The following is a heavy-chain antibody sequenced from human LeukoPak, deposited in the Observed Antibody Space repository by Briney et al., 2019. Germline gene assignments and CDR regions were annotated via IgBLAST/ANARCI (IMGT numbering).Heavy chain of an antibody. V-gene: IGHV3-74*01. CDR3: ATSPIFSND. Sequence: GGSLRLSCAASGFTFSSYWMHWVRQAPGKGPVWVSRVDVHGQGTAYADSVRGRFIISRDNARNTLYLQMNSLRVGDTVVYYCATSPIFSNDWGQGTLVTVSS. D-gene: IGHD3-3*01. CDR1: GFTFSSYW. J-gene: IGHJ4*02. CDR2: VDVHGQGT.